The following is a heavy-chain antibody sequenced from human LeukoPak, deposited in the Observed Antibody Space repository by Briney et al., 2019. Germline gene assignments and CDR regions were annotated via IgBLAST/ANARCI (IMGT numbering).Heavy chain of an antibody. CDR1: GFTFDDYA. V-gene: IGHV3-9*01. CDR3: AKDPSSSIAVAAPPDY. D-gene: IGHD6-19*01. Sequence: GRSLRLSCAASGFTFDDYAMHWVRQAPGKGLEWVSGISWNSGSIGYADSVKGRFTISRDNAKNSLYLQMNSLRAEDTALYYCAKDPSSSIAVAAPPDYWGQGTLVTASS. CDR2: ISWNSGSI. J-gene: IGHJ4*02.